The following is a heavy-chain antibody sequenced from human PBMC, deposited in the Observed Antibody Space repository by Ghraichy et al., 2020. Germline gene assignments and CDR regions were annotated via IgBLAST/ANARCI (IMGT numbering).Heavy chain of an antibody. CDR3: AKDPVMLSTVTTFY. CDR2: ISGSGGST. J-gene: IGHJ4*02. CDR1: GFTFSSYA. D-gene: IGHD4-17*01. Sequence: GGSLRLSCAASGFTFSSYAMSWVRQAPGKGLEWVSAISGSGGSTYYADSVKGRFTISRDNSKNTLYLQMNSLRAEDTAVYYCAKDPVMLSTVTTFYWGQGTLVTVSS. V-gene: IGHV3-23*01.